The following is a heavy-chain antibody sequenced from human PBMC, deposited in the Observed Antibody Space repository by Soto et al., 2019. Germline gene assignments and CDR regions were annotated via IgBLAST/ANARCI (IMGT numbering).Heavy chain of an antibody. J-gene: IGHJ4*02. D-gene: IGHD5-12*01. V-gene: IGHV1-18*01. CDR2: ISANNGNT. Sequence: QVQLVQSGAEVKKPGASVKVSCKASGYTFTSYGINWVRQAPGQGLEWMGWISANNGNTHYAQKLQGRVTMTTDTSTSTGYREMRSQRSDDTAEYYCARVHNGYDFAYWDQRTRVTVSS. CDR1: GYTFTSYG. CDR3: ARVHNGYDFAY.